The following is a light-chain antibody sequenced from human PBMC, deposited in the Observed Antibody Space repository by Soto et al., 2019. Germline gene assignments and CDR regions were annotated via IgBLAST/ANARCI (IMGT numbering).Light chain of an antibody. V-gene: IGKV3-20*01. CDR2: GSS. J-gene: IGKJ1*01. CDR3: QHYATSLTT. CDR1: QSVTSNY. Sequence: EIVLTQSPGTLSLSPGERATLSCGASQSVTSNYLAWYQQKPGQAPRLLIYGSSTRATGIPDRFTGSGSGTDFTLTISRLEPEDFAVYYCQHYATSLTTFGQGTKVDI.